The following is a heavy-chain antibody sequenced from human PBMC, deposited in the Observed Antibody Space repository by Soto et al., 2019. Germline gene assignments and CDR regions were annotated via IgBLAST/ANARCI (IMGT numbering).Heavy chain of an antibody. CDR2: ISYDESNK. CDR3: ARDAGIVAAKGALYNRFDP. Sequence: QVQLVESGGGVVQPGRSLGLSCAASGFTFSSYGMHWVRQAPGKGLEWVAVISYDESNKYYADSVKGRFTISRDSSKNTLYLQMNGLRAEDTAMYYCARDAGIVAAKGALYNRFDPWGQGTLVTVSS. J-gene: IGHJ5*02. CDR1: GFTFSSYG. D-gene: IGHD6-13*01. V-gene: IGHV3-30*03.